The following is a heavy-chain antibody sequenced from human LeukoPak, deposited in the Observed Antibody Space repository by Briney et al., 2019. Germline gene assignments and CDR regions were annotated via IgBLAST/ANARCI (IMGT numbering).Heavy chain of an antibody. CDR2: IRYDGSNK. D-gene: IGHD6-6*01. J-gene: IGHJ5*02. CDR3: AKDPVGFYSSSPKYNWFDP. CDR1: GFSFSSYA. V-gene: IGHV3-30*02. Sequence: TGGSLRLSCAASGFSFSSYAMHWVRQAPGKGLEWVAFIRYDGSNKYYADSVKGRFTISRDNSKNTLYLQMNSLRAEDTAVYYCAKDPVGFYSSSPKYNWFDPWGQGTLVTVSS.